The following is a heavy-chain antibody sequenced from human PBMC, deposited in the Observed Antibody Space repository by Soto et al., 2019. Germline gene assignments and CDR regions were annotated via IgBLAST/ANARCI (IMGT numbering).Heavy chain of an antibody. CDR1: GYTFTGYY. CDR2: INPSGGST. D-gene: IGHD3-22*01. J-gene: IGHJ4*02. V-gene: IGHV1-46*01. CDR3: ARVLWYYYDSSGYGPFDY. Sequence: ASVKVSCKASGYTFTGYYMHWVRQAPGQGLEWMGIINPSGGSTSYAQKFQGRVTMTRDTSTSTVYMELSGLRSEDTAVYYCARVLWYYYDSSGYGPFDYWGQGTLVTVSS.